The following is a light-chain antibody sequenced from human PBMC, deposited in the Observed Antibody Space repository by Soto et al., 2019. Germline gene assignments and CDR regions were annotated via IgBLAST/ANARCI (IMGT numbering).Light chain of an antibody. CDR1: QSVSSSY. Sequence: EIVLTQSPGTLSLSPGERATLSCRASQSVSSSYLAWYQQKPGQAPRLLIYGASRRATGIPDRFSGSGSGTAFTLTISRLEPEDFAVYYCQQYGSSPYTFGQGTKLEIK. CDR3: QQYGSSPYT. V-gene: IGKV3-20*01. CDR2: GAS. J-gene: IGKJ2*01.